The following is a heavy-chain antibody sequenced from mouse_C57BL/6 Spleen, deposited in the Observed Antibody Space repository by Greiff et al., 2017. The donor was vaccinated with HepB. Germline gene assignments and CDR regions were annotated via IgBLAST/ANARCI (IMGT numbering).Heavy chain of an antibody. V-gene: IGHV1-47*01. Sequence: VKLVESGAELVKPGASVKMSCKASGYTFTTYPIEWMKQNHGKSLEWIGNFHPYNDDTKYNEKFKGKATLTVEKSSSTVYLELSRLTSDDSAVYYCARGYYEDYAMDYWGQGTSVTVSS. J-gene: IGHJ4*01. CDR3: ARGYYEDYAMDY. CDR2: FHPYNDDT. D-gene: IGHD1-1*01. CDR1: GYTFTTYP.